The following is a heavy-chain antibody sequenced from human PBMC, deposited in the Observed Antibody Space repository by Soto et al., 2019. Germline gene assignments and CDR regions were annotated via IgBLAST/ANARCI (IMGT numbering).Heavy chain of an antibody. CDR1: GYSISSGYY. Sequence: KPSETLSLTCAVSGYSISSGYYWGWIRQPPGKGLEWIGSIYHSGSTYYNPSLKSRATISVDTSKNQFSLKLSSVTAADTAVYYCARSIITMVRGVKPHAFDIWGQGTMVTVSS. D-gene: IGHD3-10*01. CDR2: IYHSGST. V-gene: IGHV4-38-2*01. J-gene: IGHJ3*02. CDR3: ARSIITMVRGVKPHAFDI.